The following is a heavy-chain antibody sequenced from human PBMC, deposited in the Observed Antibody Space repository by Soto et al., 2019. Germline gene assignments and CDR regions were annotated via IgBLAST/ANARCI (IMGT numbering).Heavy chain of an antibody. CDR3: ARAPEYYDFWSGYGNPSDDAFDI. J-gene: IGHJ3*02. CDR2: ISSSSSYI. CDR1: GFTFSSYS. V-gene: IGHV3-21*01. Sequence: GESLKISCAASGFTFSSYSMNWVRQAPGKGLEWVSSISSSSSYIYYADSVKGRFTISRDNAKNSLYLQMNSLRAEDTAVYYCARAPEYYDFWSGYGNPSDDAFDIWGQGTMVTVSS. D-gene: IGHD3-3*01.